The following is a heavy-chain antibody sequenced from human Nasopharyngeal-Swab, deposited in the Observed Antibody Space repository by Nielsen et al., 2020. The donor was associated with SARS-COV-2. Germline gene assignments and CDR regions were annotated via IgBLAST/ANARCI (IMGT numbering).Heavy chain of an antibody. D-gene: IGHD6-13*01. CDR3: AKGYSSSWYVPYNY. CDR2: ISWNSGSI. V-gene: IGHV3-9*01. CDR1: GFTFADYA. Sequence: GGSLRLSCAASGFTFADYAMHWFRQAPGNFLEWVSGISWNSGSIGYADSVKGRFTISRDNAKNSLYLEMNSLRPEDTALYYCAKGYSSSWYVPYNYWGKGTLVTVSS. J-gene: IGHJ4*02.